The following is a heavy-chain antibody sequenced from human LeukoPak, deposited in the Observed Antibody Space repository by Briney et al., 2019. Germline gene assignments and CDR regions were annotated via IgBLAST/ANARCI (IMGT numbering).Heavy chain of an antibody. CDR1: GFMFSSNA. CDR3: AKARYGDGRGFDY. D-gene: IGHD4-17*01. V-gene: IGHV3-23*01. J-gene: IGHJ4*02. Sequence: GGSLRLSCAASGFMFSSNAMNRVRQAPGKGLECVSVISGSGGSTYYADSVKGRFSISRDNSKNTLYLQMNSLRTGDTAVYYCAKARYGDGRGFDYWGQGTPVTVSS. CDR2: ISGSGGST.